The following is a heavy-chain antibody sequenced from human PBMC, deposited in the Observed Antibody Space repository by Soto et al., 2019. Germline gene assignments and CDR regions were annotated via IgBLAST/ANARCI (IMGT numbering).Heavy chain of an antibody. Sequence: QITLKESGPTLVKPTQTLTLTCSFSGFSLSTNRVAVAWIRQPPGKALEFLALKYWDDDRRYSPSLKTRLSITKDTSKHQVVLKMTHMDPADTATYFCARTPYDSADYKRVAWYFDLWGPGTLVTVSS. V-gene: IGHV2-5*02. CDR1: GFSLSTNRVA. J-gene: IGHJ2*01. D-gene: IGHD3-22*01. CDR2: KYWDDDR. CDR3: ARTPYDSADYKRVAWYFDL.